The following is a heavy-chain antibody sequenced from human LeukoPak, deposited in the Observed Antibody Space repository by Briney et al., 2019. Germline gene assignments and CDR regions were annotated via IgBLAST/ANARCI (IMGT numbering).Heavy chain of an antibody. Sequence: GGSLSLSCAASVFPLHGSAMQWLRQASGKGLEWVGRIRSKADNYATAYAASVKGRFTISRDDSKNTAYLQRNSLKTEDTPLYYCTKHDYSGSYPEDYWGQGTLVTVSS. CDR3: TKHDYSGSYPEDY. CDR1: VFPLHGSA. V-gene: IGHV3-73*01. J-gene: IGHJ4*02. CDR2: IRSKADNYAT. D-gene: IGHD1-26*01.